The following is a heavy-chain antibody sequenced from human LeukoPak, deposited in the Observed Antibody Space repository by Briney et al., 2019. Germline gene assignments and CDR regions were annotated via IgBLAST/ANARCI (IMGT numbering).Heavy chain of an antibody. CDR3: AKAPRSDSGSYIDY. D-gene: IGHD1-26*01. V-gene: IGHV3-30*02. CDR2: IRYDGSNK. Sequence: PGGSLRLSCAASGFTFSSYAMHWVRQAPGKGLERVAFIRYDGSNKYYADSVKGRFTISRDNSKNTLYLQMNSLRAEDTAVYYCAKAPRSDSGSYIDYWGQGTLVTVSS. J-gene: IGHJ4*02. CDR1: GFTFSSYA.